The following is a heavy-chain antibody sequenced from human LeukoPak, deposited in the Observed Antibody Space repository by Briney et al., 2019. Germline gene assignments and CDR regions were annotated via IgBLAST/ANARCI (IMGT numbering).Heavy chain of an antibody. D-gene: IGHD1-20*01. Sequence: ASVKVSCKASGYTFTSYDIHWVRQATGQGLEWMGWMNPNSGNTGYAQKFQGRVTMTRNTSISTAYMELSSLRSEDTAVYYCARGITGDNWFDPWGQGTLVTVSS. J-gene: IGHJ5*02. CDR1: GYTFTSYD. V-gene: IGHV1-8*01. CDR2: MNPNSGNT. CDR3: ARGITGDNWFDP.